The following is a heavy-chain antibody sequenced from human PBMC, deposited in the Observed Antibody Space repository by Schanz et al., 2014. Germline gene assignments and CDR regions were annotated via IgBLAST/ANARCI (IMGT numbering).Heavy chain of an antibody. CDR2: ISGGGGTT. Sequence: EVQLLESGGGLVQPGGSLRLSCAASGFTFSSYAMSWVRQAPGKGLEWVSAISGGGGTTYYTDSVKGRFTISRDNSNKTVDLQMNSLRAEDTAVYYCARNRGSGGQNWYFDLWGRGTLVTVSS. CDR3: ARNRGSGGQNWYFDL. D-gene: IGHD1-26*01. CDR1: GFTFSSYA. J-gene: IGHJ2*01. V-gene: IGHV3-23*01.